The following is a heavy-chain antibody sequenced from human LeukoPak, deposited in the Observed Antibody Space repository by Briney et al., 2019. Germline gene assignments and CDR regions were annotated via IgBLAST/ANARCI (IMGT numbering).Heavy chain of an antibody. D-gene: IGHD3-22*01. CDR1: GFTFSSYG. V-gene: IGHV3-33*06. Sequence: PGRSLRLSCAASGFTFSSYGMHWVRQAPGKGLEWVAVIWYDGSNKYCADSVKGRFTISRDNSKNTLYLQMNSLRAEDTAVYYCAKDLDYYDSSGYYKGFDYWGQGTLVTVSS. J-gene: IGHJ4*02. CDR3: AKDLDYYDSSGYYKGFDY. CDR2: IWYDGSNK.